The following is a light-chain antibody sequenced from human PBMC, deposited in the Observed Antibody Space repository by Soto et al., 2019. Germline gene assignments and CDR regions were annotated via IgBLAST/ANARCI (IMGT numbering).Light chain of an antibody. CDR1: STDFVSYNR. CDR3: NLYTSENTYV. CDR2: GAS. J-gene: IGLJ1*01. Sequence: QAVLTQPPSVSGSPGQSVTISCTGTSTDFVSYNRVSWYQQPPGTAPKLIIYGASNRPSGVPDRFSGSKSGNTASLTISGLQAADEADYYCNLYTSENTYVFGTGTKV. V-gene: IGLV2-18*01.